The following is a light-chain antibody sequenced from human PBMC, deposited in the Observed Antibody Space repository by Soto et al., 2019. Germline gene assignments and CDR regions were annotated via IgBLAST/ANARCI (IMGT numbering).Light chain of an antibody. J-gene: IGKJ5*01. CDR1: QSLITRY. V-gene: IGKV3-20*01. CDR3: QQYGTSPT. Sequence: PGERATLSCRASQSLITRYLAWYQQKPGQAPRLLIYGASSRATGIPDRFSGSGSGIDFTLTISRLEPEDFAVYSCQQYGTSPTFGQGTRLEIK. CDR2: GAS.